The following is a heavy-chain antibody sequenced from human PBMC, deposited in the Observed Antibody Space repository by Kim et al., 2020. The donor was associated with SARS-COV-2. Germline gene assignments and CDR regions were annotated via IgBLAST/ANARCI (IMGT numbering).Heavy chain of an antibody. J-gene: IGHJ3*02. Sequence: SPSFQGQVTISADKSISTAYLQWSSLKASDTAMYYCARHRNTSRTDAFDIWGQGTMVTVSS. CDR3: ARHRNTSRTDAFDI. V-gene: IGHV5-51*01. D-gene: IGHD2-2*01.